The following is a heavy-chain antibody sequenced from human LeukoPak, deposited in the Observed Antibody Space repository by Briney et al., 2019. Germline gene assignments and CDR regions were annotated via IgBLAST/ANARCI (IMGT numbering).Heavy chain of an antibody. V-gene: IGHV3-21*01. J-gene: IGHJ6*03. CDR3: ASPGRLQLDNYYYYMDV. CDR2: ISSSSSYI. CDR1: GFTFSSYS. Sequence: GGSLRLSCAASGFTFSSYSMNWVRQAPGKGLEWVSSISSSSSYIYFADSVKGRFTISRDNAKNSLYLQMNSLRAEDTAVYYCASPGRLQLDNYYYYMDVWGKGTTVTVSS. D-gene: IGHD4-11*01.